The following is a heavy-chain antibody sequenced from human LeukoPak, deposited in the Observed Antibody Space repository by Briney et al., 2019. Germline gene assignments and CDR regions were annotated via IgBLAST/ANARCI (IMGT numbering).Heavy chain of an antibody. J-gene: IGHJ4*02. Sequence: PGGSLRLSCEVSGFSVTNKYMTWVRQAPGKGLEWVSVINGAGTTYYADSVKGRFAVSRDHSKNTLFLQMNSVRPEDTAIYYCATRPDGDAGYFDFWGQGALVTVSS. CDR3: ATRPDGDAGYFDF. CDR1: GFSVTNKY. CDR2: INGAGTT. V-gene: IGHV3-66*01. D-gene: IGHD4-17*01.